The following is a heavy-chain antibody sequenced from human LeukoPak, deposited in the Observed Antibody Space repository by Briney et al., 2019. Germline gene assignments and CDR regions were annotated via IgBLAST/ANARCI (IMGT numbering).Heavy chain of an antibody. V-gene: IGHV3-21*01. CDR2: ISSSSVYI. CDR3: SRSLFDTCGFYFDY. Sequence: GGSLRLSCAASGFTFSTYPMSWVRQAPGKGLEWVSSISSSSVYIYYADSMKGRFTISRDHAKNSLSLQMNSLRAEDTAVYYCSRSLFDTCGFYFDYWGQGTLVTVSS. D-gene: IGHD3-22*01. CDR1: GFTFSTYP. J-gene: IGHJ4*02.